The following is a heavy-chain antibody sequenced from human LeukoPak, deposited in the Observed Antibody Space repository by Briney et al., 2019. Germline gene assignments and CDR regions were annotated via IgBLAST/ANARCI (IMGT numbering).Heavy chain of an antibody. Sequence: ASVKVSCKVSGYTLTELSMHWVRQAPGKGLEWMGGFDPEDGETIYAQKFQGRVTMTEDTSTDTAYMELSSLRSEDTAVYYCATDGIMITFGGVPFNYWGQGTLVTVSS. CDR3: ATDGIMITFGGVPFNY. V-gene: IGHV1-24*01. CDR1: GYTLTELS. J-gene: IGHJ4*02. D-gene: IGHD3-16*01. CDR2: FDPEDGET.